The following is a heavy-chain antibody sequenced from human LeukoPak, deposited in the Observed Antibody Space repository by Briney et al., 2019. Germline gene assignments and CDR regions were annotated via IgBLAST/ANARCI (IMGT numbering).Heavy chain of an antibody. Sequence: GVSLQISCTASGYSFPTYWIGWVRPMPGKGLEWMGVIYPGDSDTRYTPSFQGRVTISADKSITTAYLQWSSLKASDTAMYYCARLPRAGELHKYWFDPWGQGTLVTVSS. CDR1: GYSFPTYW. CDR2: IYPGDSDT. V-gene: IGHV5-51*01. J-gene: IGHJ5*02. CDR3: ARLPRAGELHKYWFDP. D-gene: IGHD2-21*01.